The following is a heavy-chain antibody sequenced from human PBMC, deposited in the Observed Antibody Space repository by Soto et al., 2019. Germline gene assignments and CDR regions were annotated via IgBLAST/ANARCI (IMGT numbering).Heavy chain of an antibody. V-gene: IGHV3-33*01. CDR3: TRDPYGGSRYYFDS. CDR1: GFSVSNYA. J-gene: IGHJ4*02. D-gene: IGHD1-26*01. CDR2: IWYDGSNK. Sequence: GGSLRLSCGASGFSVSNYAIHWGRQAPGKGLEWVAVIWYDGSNKYYADSVKGRFTISKDNSQTTVYLQMNSLRAEDTAVHYCTRDPYGGSRYYFDSWGQGTLVTVSS.